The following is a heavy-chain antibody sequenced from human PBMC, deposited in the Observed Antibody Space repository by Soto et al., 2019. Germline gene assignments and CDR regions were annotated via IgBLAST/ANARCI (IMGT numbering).Heavy chain of an antibody. CDR2: IIPFHGVT. V-gene: IGHV1-69*08. J-gene: IGHJ4*02. D-gene: IGHD3-10*01. CDR3: TRDWEITVSTWSFGGF. Sequence: QVQLVQSGAEVKKPGSSVKVSCKASGGTFSPYTINWVRQAPGQGLEWMGRIIPFHGVTNYAQKFQARVPITADKSTSPAYMELSGLRFEDTAMYYCTRDWEITVSTWSFGGFWGRGTLVTVSS. CDR1: GGTFSPYT.